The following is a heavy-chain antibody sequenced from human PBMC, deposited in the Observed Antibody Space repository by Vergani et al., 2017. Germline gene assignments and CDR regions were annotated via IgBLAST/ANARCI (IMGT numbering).Heavy chain of an antibody. J-gene: IGHJ4*02. V-gene: IGHV3-48*02. CDR3: ARDSGLKGTAYFDY. CDR1: GFTFSSYS. Sequence: EVQLVESGGGLVQPGGSLRLSCAASGFTFSSYSMNWVRQAPGKGLEWVSYISSSSSTIYYADSVKGRFTISRDNAKTSLYLQMNSLRDEDTAVYYCARDSGLKGTAYFDYWGQGTLVTVSS. CDR2: ISSSSSTI. D-gene: IGHD1-1*01.